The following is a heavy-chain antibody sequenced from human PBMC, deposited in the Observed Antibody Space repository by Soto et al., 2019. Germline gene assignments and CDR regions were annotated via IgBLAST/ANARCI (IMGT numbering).Heavy chain of an antibody. CDR2: INPNGGGT. J-gene: IGHJ6*02. D-gene: IGHD2-15*01. CDR3: ARGAPVMVVTGHGMDV. V-gene: IGHV1-2*04. Sequence: GASVKVSCKASGYTFSDYYVHWVRQAPGQGLEWLGWINPNGGGTKYAQRFQGWVTMTRDTSISTAYMELSSLRSDDRAVYYCARGAPVMVVTGHGMDVWGQGTTVTVSS. CDR1: GYTFSDYY.